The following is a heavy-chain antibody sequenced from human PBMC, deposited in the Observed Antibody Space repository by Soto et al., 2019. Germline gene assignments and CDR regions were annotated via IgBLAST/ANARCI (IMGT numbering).Heavy chain of an antibody. CDR1: GGSISSGGYY. J-gene: IGHJ5*02. CDR2: IYYSGST. Sequence: QVQLQESGPGLVKPSQTLSLTCTVSGGSISSGGYYWSWIRQHPGKGLEWIGYIYYSGSTYYNPSLTIRVTISVDTSKNQFSLKLSSVTAADTAVYYCARGSRTYYDILTGYYPWFDPWGQGTLVTVSS. V-gene: IGHV4-31*03. D-gene: IGHD3-9*01. CDR3: ARGSRTYYDILTGYYPWFDP.